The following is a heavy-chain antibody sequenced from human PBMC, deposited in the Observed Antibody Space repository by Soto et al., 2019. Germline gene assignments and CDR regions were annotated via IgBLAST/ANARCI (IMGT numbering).Heavy chain of an antibody. D-gene: IGHD2-2*01. CDR2: IYYSGRT. CDR1: GGSISSGGYY. J-gene: IGHJ4*02. V-gene: IGHV4-31*03. CDR3: ARAYQPLLRGFRIIDY. Sequence: QVQLQESGPGLVKPSQTLSLTCTVSGGSISSGGYYWSWIRQHPGKGLEWIGYIYYSGRTYYNPSLKGRVTISVDTSKNQFSLKLSSVTAADTAVYYCARAYQPLLRGFRIIDYWGQGTLVTVSS.